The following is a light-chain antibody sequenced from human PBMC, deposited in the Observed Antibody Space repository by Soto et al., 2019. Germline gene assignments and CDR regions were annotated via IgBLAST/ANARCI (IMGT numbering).Light chain of an antibody. CDR3: MQTLQTPWT. CDR1: QSLLHSNGYNY. V-gene: IGKV2-28*01. J-gene: IGKJ1*01. CDR2: LRS. Sequence: EIVMTQSPLSLPVTPGEPASISCRSNQSLLHSNGYNYLDWYLQKPGQSPQLLMYLRSNRASGVADGFWGSGSGTEFTLKIRRVEAEDVGVYYCMQTLQTPWTFGQGTRVDIK.